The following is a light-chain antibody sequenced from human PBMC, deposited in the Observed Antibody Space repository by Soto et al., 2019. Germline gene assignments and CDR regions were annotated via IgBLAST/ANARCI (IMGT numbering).Light chain of an antibody. V-gene: IGKV3-15*01. CDR1: QSVSSN. CDR3: QQYNNWPPLT. J-gene: IGKJ4*01. Sequence: EIVMTQSPATLSVSPGERATLSCRASQSVSSNLAWYQQKPGQAPRLLIYGASTRVAGFPARFSGSGSGTEVTLTISSLQSEDFAVYYCQQYNNWPPLTFGGGTKVEIK. CDR2: GAS.